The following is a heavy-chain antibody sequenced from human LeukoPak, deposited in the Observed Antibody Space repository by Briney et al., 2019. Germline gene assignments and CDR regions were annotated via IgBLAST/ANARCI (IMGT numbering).Heavy chain of an antibody. CDR1: GFTFSTYW. J-gene: IGHJ4*02. CDR3: ARDSTGVPTLFDN. D-gene: IGHD7-27*01. CDR2: LSGDGSST. V-gene: IGHV3-74*01. Sequence: GGSLRLSCVPSGFTFSTYWMHCVRQAPGKGLLWVSRLSGDGSSTRYADSLTGRLTISTDNAKNTLCLQVNSHRAKHTSMYFCARDSTGVPTLFDNWGQGTLVTVSS.